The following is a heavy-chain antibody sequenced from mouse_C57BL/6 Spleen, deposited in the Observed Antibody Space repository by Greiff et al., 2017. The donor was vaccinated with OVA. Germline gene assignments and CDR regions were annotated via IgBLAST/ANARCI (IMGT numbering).Heavy chain of an antibody. CDR3: ARTCYYGSREGYWYFDV. D-gene: IGHD1-1*01. CDR1: GFSLTSYG. V-gene: IGHV2-2*01. Sequence: VQVVESGPGLVQPSQSLSITCTVSGFSLTSYGVHWVRQSPGKGLEWLGVIWSGGGTDYNAAFISRLSISKDNSTSQVFFKMNSLQADDTAIYYCARTCYYGSREGYWYFDVWGTGTTVTVSS. J-gene: IGHJ1*03. CDR2: IWSGGGT.